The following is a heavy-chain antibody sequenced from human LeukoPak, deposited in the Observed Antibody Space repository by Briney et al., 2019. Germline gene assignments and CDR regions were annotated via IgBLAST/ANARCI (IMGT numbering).Heavy chain of an antibody. V-gene: IGHV3-53*05. J-gene: IGHJ6*03. CDR1: GFTVSNNY. D-gene: IGHD3-10*01. Sequence: GGSLRLSCAASGFTVSNNYMTWVRQAPGKGLEWVSVIFPAGSTYYADSVKGRFTISRDNSKNTLYLQMNSLRAEDTAVYYCARDTEAYYYGSGSGYYYYMDVWGKGTTVTVSS. CDR3: ARDTEAYYYGSGSGYYYYMDV. CDR2: IFPAGST.